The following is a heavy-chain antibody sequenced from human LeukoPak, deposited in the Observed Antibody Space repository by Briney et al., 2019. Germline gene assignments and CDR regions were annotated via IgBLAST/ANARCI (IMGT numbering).Heavy chain of an antibody. CDR1: GFTFSSYS. CDR2: ISSSSSYI. D-gene: IGHD2-15*01. CDR3: AREVAAAPNWFDP. V-gene: IGHV3-21*01. J-gene: IGHJ5*02. Sequence: GGSLRLSCAASGFTFSSYSMNWVRQAPRKGLEWVSSISSSSSYIYYADSVKGRFTISRDNAKNSLYLQMNSLRAEDTAVYYCAREVAAAPNWFDPWGQGTLVTVSS.